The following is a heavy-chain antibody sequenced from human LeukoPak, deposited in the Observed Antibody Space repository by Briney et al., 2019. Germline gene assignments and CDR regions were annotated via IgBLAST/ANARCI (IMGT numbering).Heavy chain of an antibody. Sequence: SETLSLTCTVSGGSISSYYWSWIRQPPGKGLEWIGYIYYSGSTNYNPSLKSRVTISVDTSKNQFSLKLSSVTAADTAVYYCARVEAGDPHWFDPWGQGTLVTVSS. CDR1: GGSISSYY. CDR3: ARVEAGDPHWFDP. CDR2: IYYSGST. V-gene: IGHV4-59*08. D-gene: IGHD3-10*01. J-gene: IGHJ5*02.